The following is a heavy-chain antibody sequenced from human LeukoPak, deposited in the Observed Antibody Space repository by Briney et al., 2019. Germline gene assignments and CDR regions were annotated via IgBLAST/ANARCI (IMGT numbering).Heavy chain of an antibody. J-gene: IGHJ4*02. CDR1: GFSFNTYG. CDR3: ARASPDIVVVPAATVDY. Sequence: GGSLRLSCAASGFSFNTYGMNWVRQAPGKGLEWVSSISSSSSYIYYADSVKGRFTISRDNAKNSLYLQMNSLRAEDTAVYYCARASPDIVVVPAATVDYWGQGTLVTVSS. V-gene: IGHV3-21*01. D-gene: IGHD2-2*01. CDR2: ISSSSSYI.